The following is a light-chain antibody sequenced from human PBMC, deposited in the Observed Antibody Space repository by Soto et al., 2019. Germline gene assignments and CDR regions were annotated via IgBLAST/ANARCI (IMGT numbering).Light chain of an antibody. V-gene: IGKV3-15*01. J-gene: IGKJ1*01. Sequence: EIVMTQSPATLSVSPGERATLSCRASQSVSSNLAWYQQKPGQAPRLLIYDASTRATGIPVKFSGSGSGTEFTLTISSLQSEDFAVYYCQQYNDWPQPFGQGTKVEIK. CDR2: DAS. CDR3: QQYNDWPQP. CDR1: QSVSSN.